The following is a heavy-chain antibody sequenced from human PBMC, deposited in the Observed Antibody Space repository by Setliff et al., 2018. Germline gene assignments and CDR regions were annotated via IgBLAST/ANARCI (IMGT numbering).Heavy chain of an antibody. CDR2: ISTSSGTR. V-gene: IGHV3-48*01. Sequence: GGSLRLSCVVSGFSFSNYGMTWVRQAPGKGLEWISYISTSSGTRYYADSVKGRFTISRDNAKNSVYLHMDSLRPEDTAVYYCATPALSSIDYWGQGTLVTVSS. CDR1: GFSFSNYG. J-gene: IGHJ4*02. D-gene: IGHD2-2*01. CDR3: ATPALSSIDY.